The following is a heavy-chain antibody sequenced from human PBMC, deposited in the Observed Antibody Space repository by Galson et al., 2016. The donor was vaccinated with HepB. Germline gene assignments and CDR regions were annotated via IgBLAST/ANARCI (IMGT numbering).Heavy chain of an antibody. Sequence: SVKVSCKASGYTFSSYGISWVRQAPGQGLEWMGWINTNTGKPTYAQGFTGRFVFSLDTSVSTAYLQISSLKAEDTAVYYCARDQSGHCSSSSYYSVYGMDDWGQGTTVTVSS. CDR2: INTNTGKP. V-gene: IGHV7-4-1*02. D-gene: IGHD2-2*01. CDR1: GYTFSSYG. J-gene: IGHJ6*02. CDR3: ARDQSGHCSSSSYYSVYGMDD.